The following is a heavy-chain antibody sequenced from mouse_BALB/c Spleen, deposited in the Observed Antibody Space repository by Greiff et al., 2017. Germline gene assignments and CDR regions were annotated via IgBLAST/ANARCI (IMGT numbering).Heavy chain of an antibody. CDR1: GYTFTSYW. D-gene: IGHD2-3*01. Sequence: QVQLQQSGAELVKPGASVKLSCKASGYTFTSYWMHWVKQRPGQGLEWIGEINPSNGRTNYNEKFKSKATLTVDKSSSTAYMQLSSLTSEDSAVYYCARYDGYLFDYWGQGTTLTVSS. J-gene: IGHJ2*01. CDR3: ARYDGYLFDY. V-gene: IGHV1S81*02. CDR2: INPSNGRT.